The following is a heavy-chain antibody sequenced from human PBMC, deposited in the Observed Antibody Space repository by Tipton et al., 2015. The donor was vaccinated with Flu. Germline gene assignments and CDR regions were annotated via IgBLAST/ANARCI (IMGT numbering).Heavy chain of an antibody. CDR3: ARAPWGGGKAARRGLYYFDY. J-gene: IGHJ4*02. CDR1: GFTFSSYD. V-gene: IGHV3-13*01. D-gene: IGHD6-6*01. CDR2: IGTAGDT. Sequence: SLRLSCAASGFTFSSYDMHWVRQATGKGLEWVSAIGTAGDTYYPGSVKGRFTISRENAKNSLYLQMNSLRAGDTAVYYCARAPWGGGKAARRGLYYFDYWGQGTLVTVSS.